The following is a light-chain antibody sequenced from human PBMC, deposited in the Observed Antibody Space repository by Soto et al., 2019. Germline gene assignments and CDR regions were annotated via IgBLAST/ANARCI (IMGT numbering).Light chain of an antibody. CDR1: SSDVGGYDF. V-gene: IGLV2-14*01. CDR3: SSYTSFSTYV. J-gene: IGLJ1*01. Sequence: QSALTQPASVSGSPGQSITISCTGTSSDVGGYDFVSWYQHHPGKAPKLIIYEVRTRPSGVSDRFSGSKSGNTASLTISGLQAEDEADYYCSSYTSFSTYVFGTGTKLTVL. CDR2: EVR.